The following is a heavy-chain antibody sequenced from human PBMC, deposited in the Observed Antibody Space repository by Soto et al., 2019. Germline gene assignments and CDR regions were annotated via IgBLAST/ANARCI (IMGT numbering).Heavy chain of an antibody. CDR2: IGGPGGDRT. CDR1: AFTFSSYA. J-gene: IGHJ4*02. D-gene: IGHD3-10*01. Sequence: EVQLLESGGGFVQPGGSLRLSCAASAFTFSSYAMGWVRQAPGKGLEWVSTIGGPGGDRTYYADPVKGRFAISRDNSRNTLYLQMNSLRADDTGVYYCVRSSGLHWEPFAYWGQGTLVSVSS. CDR3: VRSSGLHWEPFAY. V-gene: IGHV3-23*01.